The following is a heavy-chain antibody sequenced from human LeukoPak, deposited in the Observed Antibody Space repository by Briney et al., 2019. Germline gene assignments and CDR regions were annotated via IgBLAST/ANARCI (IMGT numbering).Heavy chain of an antibody. CDR3: ARRYYETNVYDRHFDH. V-gene: IGHV3-74*03. Sequence: GGSLRLSCAASGFTFSRDWMHWVRQAPGKGPVWVSRISDDGNITTYADSVKGRFTISRDNAKSTMFLQMNSLRAEDTAVYFCARRYYETNVYDRHFDHWGQGILVTVSS. J-gene: IGHJ4*02. CDR1: GFTFSRDW. CDR2: ISDDGNIT. D-gene: IGHD3-22*01.